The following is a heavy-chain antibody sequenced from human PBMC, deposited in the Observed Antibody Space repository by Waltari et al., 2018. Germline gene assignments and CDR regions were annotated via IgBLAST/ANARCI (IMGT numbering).Heavy chain of an antibody. CDR1: GYTFTGYY. Sequence: QVQLVQSGAEVKKPGASVKVSCKASGYTFTGYYMHWVRQAPGQGLEWMGWINPNSGGTNYAQKFQGRVTMTRDTSISTAYMELSRLRSDDTAVYYCARGLDYYGSGSYYGDLDYWGQGTLVTVSS. CDR2: INPNSGGT. CDR3: ARGLDYYGSGSYYGDLDY. V-gene: IGHV1-2*02. J-gene: IGHJ4*02. D-gene: IGHD3-10*01.